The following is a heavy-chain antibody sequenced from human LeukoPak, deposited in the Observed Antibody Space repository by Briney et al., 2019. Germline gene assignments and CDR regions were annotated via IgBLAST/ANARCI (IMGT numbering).Heavy chain of an antibody. V-gene: IGHV4-30-4*01. J-gene: IGHJ6*04. CDR2: IYYSGST. CDR1: GGSISSGDYY. CDR3: ARDQDCSSTSCYSTSGMDV. Sequence: SQTLSLTCTVSGGSISSGDYYWSWIRQPPGKGLEWIGYIYYSGSTYYYPSLKSRVTISVDTSKNQFSLKLSSVTAADTAVYYCARDQDCSSTSCYSTSGMDVWGKGTTVTVSS. D-gene: IGHD2-2*01.